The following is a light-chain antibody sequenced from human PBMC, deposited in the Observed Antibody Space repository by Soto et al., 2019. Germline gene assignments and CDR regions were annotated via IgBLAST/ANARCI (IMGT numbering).Light chain of an antibody. J-gene: IGKJ5*01. CDR2: GAS. V-gene: IGKV3-20*01. CDR3: QQYGSSPFT. Sequence: PGERATLSCRASQSVSYSYLAWYRQKPGQAPRLLIYGASSRATGIPDRFSGSGSGTDFTLTISRLEPEDFAVYYCQQYGSSPFTLGQGTRLEIK. CDR1: QSVSYSY.